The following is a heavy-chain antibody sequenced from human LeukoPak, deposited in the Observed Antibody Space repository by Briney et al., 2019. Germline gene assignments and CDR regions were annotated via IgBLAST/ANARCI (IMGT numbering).Heavy chain of an antibody. V-gene: IGHV4-59*01. Sequence: PSETLSLTCTVSGGSISSYYWSWIRQPPGKGLEWFGYIYYSGSTNYNPSLKSRVTISVDTSKNQFSLKLSSVTAADTAVYYCASRTVTTTLDYFDYWGQGTLVTVSS. CDR3: ASRTVTTTLDYFDY. D-gene: IGHD4-11*01. J-gene: IGHJ4*02. CDR2: IYYSGST. CDR1: GGSISSYY.